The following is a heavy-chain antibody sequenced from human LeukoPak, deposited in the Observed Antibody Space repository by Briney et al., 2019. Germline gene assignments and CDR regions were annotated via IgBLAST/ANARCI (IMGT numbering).Heavy chain of an antibody. CDR2: IYYSGST. CDR1: GGSISSYY. D-gene: IGHD6-13*01. Sequence: PSETLSLTCTVSGGSISSYYWSWIRQPPGKGREWIGYIYYSGSTNYNPSLKSRVTISVDTSKNQFSLKLSSVTAADTAVYYCARVLDLGSSSWYYYFDNWGQGTLVTVYS. J-gene: IGHJ4*02. V-gene: IGHV4-59*01. CDR3: ARVLDLGSSSWYYYFDN.